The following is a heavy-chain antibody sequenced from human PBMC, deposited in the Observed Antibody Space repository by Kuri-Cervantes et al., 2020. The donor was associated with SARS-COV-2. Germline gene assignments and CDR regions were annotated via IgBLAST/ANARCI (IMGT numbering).Heavy chain of an antibody. V-gene: IGHV1-69*13. CDR2: IIPIFGTA. J-gene: IGHJ5*01. Sequence: SVKVSCKASGGTFSSYAISWVRQAPGQGLEWMGGIIPIFGTANYAQKFQGRVTITADESTSTAYMELSSLRSEDTAVYYCARDRYEQLVLFNWFDPWGQGTPVTVSS. D-gene: IGHD6-13*01. CDR3: ARDRYEQLVLFNWFDP. CDR1: GGTFSSYA.